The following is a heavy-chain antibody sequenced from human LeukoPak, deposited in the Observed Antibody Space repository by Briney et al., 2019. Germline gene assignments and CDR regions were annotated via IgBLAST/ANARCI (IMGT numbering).Heavy chain of an antibody. CDR2: ISGSGGST. V-gene: IGHV3-23*01. J-gene: IGHJ4*02. CDR3: AKTRGYSGYGHFDY. Sequence: PGGSLRLSCAASGFTFSSYAMSWVRQALGKGLEWVSAISGSGGSTYYADSVKGRFTISRDNSKNTLYLQMNSLRAEDTAVYYCAKTRGYSGYGHFDYWGQGTLVTVSS. D-gene: IGHD5-12*01. CDR1: GFTFSSYA.